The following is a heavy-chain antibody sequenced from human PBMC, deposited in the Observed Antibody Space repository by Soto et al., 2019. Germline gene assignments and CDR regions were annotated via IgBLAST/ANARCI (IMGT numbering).Heavy chain of an antibody. CDR2: ISWNSGSI. CDR1: GFTFDDYA. V-gene: IGHV3-9*01. D-gene: IGHD6-13*01. CDR3: AKDWQQLVLTNAFDI. J-gene: IGHJ3*02. Sequence: GGSLRLSCAASGFTFDDYAMHWVRQAPGKGLEWVSGISWNSGSIGYADSVKGRFTISRDNAKNSLYLQMNSLRAEDTALYYCAKDWQQLVLTNAFDIWGQGTMVTVSS.